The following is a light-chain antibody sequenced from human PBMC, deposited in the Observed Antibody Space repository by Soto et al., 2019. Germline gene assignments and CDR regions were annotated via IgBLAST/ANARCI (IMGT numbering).Light chain of an antibody. V-gene: IGKV1-27*01. J-gene: IGKJ4*01. CDR3: QKYNSAPLT. CDR2: AAS. CDR1: QSISSY. Sequence: DIQMTQSPSSLSASVGDRVTITCRASQSISSYLNWYQQKPGKAPKLLIYAASSLQAGVPSRFSGSGSGTDFTLTISSLQPEDVAAYYCQKYNSAPLTFGGGTK.